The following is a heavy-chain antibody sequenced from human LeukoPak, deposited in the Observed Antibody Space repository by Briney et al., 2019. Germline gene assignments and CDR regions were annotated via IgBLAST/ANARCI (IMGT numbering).Heavy chain of an antibody. CDR2: ISSSGSSI. CDR1: GFTFSTYN. J-gene: IGHJ3*02. D-gene: IGHD3-22*01. CDR3: AKDGYYDSRGFATFDI. Sequence: GGSLRLSCAASGFTFSTYNMNWVRQAPGKGLEWVSYISSSGSSIYYADSVKGRFTISRDNSKNMVFLQMNSLRAEDTAVYYCAKDGYYDSRGFATFDIWGQGTMVTVSS. V-gene: IGHV3-21*05.